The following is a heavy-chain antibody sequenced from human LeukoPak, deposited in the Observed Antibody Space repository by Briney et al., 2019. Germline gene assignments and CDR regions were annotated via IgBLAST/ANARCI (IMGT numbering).Heavy chain of an antibody. CDR3: ASIHSSGWYVGDAFDI. Sequence: GASVKVSCKVSGYTLTELSMHWVRQAPGKGLEWMGGFDPEDGETIYAQKFQGRVTMTEDTSTDTAYMELSSLRSEDTAVYYCASIHSSGWYVGDAFDIWGQGTMVTVSS. D-gene: IGHD6-19*01. J-gene: IGHJ3*02. CDR2: FDPEDGET. V-gene: IGHV1-24*01. CDR1: GYTLTELS.